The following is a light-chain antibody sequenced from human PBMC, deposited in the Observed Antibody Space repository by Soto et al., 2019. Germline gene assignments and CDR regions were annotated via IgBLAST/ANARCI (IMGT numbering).Light chain of an antibody. CDR2: DAS. CDR1: QSISSW. CDR3: QQFNNYLIT. Sequence: DVDVTRSPSTLSASVGDIFTITCRASQSISSWLAWYQQKTGKAPKLLIYDASSLESGVPSRLRGSGYGTDLTITISSMQTEEFETYYCQQFNNYLITFGHGTRLEI. J-gene: IGKJ5*01. V-gene: IGKV1-5*01.